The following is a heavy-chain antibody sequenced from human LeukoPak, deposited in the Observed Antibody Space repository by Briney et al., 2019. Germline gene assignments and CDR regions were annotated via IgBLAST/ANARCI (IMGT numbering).Heavy chain of an antibody. CDR2: ISGSVGSP. CDR1: GFTFSNLA. D-gene: IGHD4-17*01. Sequence: GGTLRLSCAPSGFTFSNLAMSWVRQAPGKGLEWISSISGSVGSPYYADSVNGRFIISRDNSKNTLYLQMNSLRAEDTAVYYCAKGGLGGRYYFDYWGQGTLVTVSS. CDR3: AKGGLGGRYYFDY. V-gene: IGHV3-23*01. J-gene: IGHJ4*02.